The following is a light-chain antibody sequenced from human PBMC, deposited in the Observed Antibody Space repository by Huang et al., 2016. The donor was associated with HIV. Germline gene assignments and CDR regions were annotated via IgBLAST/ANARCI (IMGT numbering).Light chain of an antibody. CDR2: AAS. Sequence: EIVMTQSPATLSVSPGERATLSCRASQSVSTNFAWYQQKPGQAPRLLMYAASTRATGIPARFSGSGSGTEFTLTISSLQSEDFAVYYCQQYNNWPPWTFGQGTKVEI. V-gene: IGKV3D-15*01. CDR3: QQYNNWPPWT. CDR1: QSVSTN. J-gene: IGKJ1*01.